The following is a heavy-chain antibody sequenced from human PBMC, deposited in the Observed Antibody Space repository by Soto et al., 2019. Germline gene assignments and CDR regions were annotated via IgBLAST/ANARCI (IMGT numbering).Heavy chain of an antibody. V-gene: IGHV1-18*01. Sequence: QVQLVQSEAIMKKPGASVKVSCKASGYTFSKHGISWVRQAPGQGLEWMGWISGQNGDTKYAPKFQGRVTLTTDTYTRTGYMELTRLTSDDTAVYYCARDLDIIPGATELFDLGGRGTLVTVSS. CDR3: ARDLDIIPGATELFDL. CDR2: ISGQNGDT. D-gene: IGHD3-10*01. CDR1: GYTFSKHG. J-gene: IGHJ1*01.